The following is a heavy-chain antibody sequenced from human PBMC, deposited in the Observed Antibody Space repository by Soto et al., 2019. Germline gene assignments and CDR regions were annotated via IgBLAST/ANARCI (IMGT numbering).Heavy chain of an antibody. D-gene: IGHD3-9*01. Sequence: GASVKVSCKASGYTFTSYGISWVRQAPGQGLEWMGWISAYNGNTNYAQKLQGRVTMTTDTSTSTAYMELRSLRSDDTAVYYCARAKYDILTGYKDYWGQGTLVTVSS. CDR1: GYTFTSYG. V-gene: IGHV1-18*01. J-gene: IGHJ4*02. CDR3: ARAKYDILTGYKDY. CDR2: ISAYNGNT.